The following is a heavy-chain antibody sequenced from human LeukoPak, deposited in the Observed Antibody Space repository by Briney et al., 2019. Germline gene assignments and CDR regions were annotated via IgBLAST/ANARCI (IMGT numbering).Heavy chain of an antibody. V-gene: IGHV1-46*01. D-gene: IGHD5-18*01. CDR1: GYTFTSYY. CDR2: INPSGGST. Sequence: ASVKVSCKASGYTFTSYYMHWVRQAPGQGLEWMGIINPSGGSTSYAQKSQGRVTMTRDTSTSTVYMELSSLRSEDTAVYYCARDLVDTAMVLAFDIWGQGTMVTVSS. CDR3: ARDLVDTAMVLAFDI. J-gene: IGHJ3*02.